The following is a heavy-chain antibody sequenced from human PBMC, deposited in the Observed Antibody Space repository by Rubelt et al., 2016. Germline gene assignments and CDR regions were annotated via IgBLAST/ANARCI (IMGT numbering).Heavy chain of an antibody. V-gene: IGHV1-46*01. J-gene: IGHJ4*02. CDR1: GYTFTSYY. Sequence: QVQLVQSGAEVKKPGASVKVSCKASGYTFTSYYMHWVRQAPGQGLEWMGIINPSGGSTTYAQTFQGRGTMTRDTSTSTAYMDLSSLRCEDTAVYYCARVGFYYDSGSYVDWGQGTLVTVSS. D-gene: IGHD3-10*01. CDR2: INPSGGST. CDR3: ARVGFYYDSGSYVD.